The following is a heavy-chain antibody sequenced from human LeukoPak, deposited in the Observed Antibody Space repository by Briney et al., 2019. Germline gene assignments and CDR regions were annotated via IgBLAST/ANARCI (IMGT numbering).Heavy chain of an antibody. CDR1: GGSISSGGYY. CDR2: IYYRGST. Sequence: PSQTLSLTCTVSGGSISSGGYYWSWIRQHPGKGLEWIGYIYYRGSTYYNPSLKSRVTISVDTSKNQFSLKLSSVTAADTAVYYCARAPGGDYAFDIWGQGTMVTVSS. D-gene: IGHD3-16*01. V-gene: IGHV4-31*03. J-gene: IGHJ3*02. CDR3: ARAPGGDYAFDI.